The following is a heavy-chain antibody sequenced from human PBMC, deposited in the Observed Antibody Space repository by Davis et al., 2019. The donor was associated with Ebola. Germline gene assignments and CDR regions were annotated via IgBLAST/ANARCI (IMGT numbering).Heavy chain of an antibody. CDR1: GFTFSSYW. Sequence: GGSLRLSCAASGFTFSSYWMSWVRQAPGKGLEWVSGISWNSGSIGYADSVKGRFTISRDNAKNSLYLQMNSLRAEDTAVYYCARGSGSYYSYYFDYWGQGTLVTVSS. V-gene: IGHV3-20*04. J-gene: IGHJ4*02. CDR3: ARGSGSYYSYYFDY. D-gene: IGHD3-10*01. CDR2: ISWNSGSI.